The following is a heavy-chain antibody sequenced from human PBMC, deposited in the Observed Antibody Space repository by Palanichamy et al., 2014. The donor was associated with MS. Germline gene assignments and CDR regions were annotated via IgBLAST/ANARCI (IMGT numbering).Heavy chain of an antibody. D-gene: IGHD3-3*01. J-gene: IGHJ4*02. Sequence: EVQLVESGGGLIQAWGVPGTLLCSLWVQRQSNYMSWVRQAPGKGLEWVSIIYSGGDTYYADSVKGRFTISRDNSKNTLYLQMNSLRAKDTAVYYCARWSGTYYDYWGQGTLVTVSS. CDR2: IYSGGDT. CDR1: VQRQSNY. V-gene: IGHV3-53*01. CDR3: ARWSGTYYDY.